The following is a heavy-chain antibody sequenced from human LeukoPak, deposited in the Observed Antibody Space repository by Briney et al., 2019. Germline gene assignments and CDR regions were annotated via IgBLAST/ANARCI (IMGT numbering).Heavy chain of an antibody. J-gene: IGHJ5*01. CDR2: TYYRSKWYN. Sequence: SQTLSLTCAISGDSVSTNSATWTWLRQSPSRGLEWLGRTYYRSKWYNDYAVSMKSRITINPDTSKDQFSLQLNSVTPEDTAVYYCARLVGASWFDSWGQGTLVTVSS. V-gene: IGHV6-1*01. CDR1: GDSVSTNSAT. D-gene: IGHD1-26*01. CDR3: ARLVGASWFDS.